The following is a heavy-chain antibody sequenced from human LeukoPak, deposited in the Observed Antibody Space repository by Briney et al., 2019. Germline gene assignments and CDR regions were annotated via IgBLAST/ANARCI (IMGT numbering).Heavy chain of an antibody. V-gene: IGHV4-59*01. Sequence: SETLSLTCTVSGGSISPYFWSWFRHPPGKGLEWIGYISYTGSTIYSPSLKSRATISVDTSKNQFSLQLTSVTAADTAVYYCARDDYRGVTNFDPWGQGTLVTVSS. D-gene: IGHD3-10*01. CDR2: ISYTGST. CDR3: ARDDYRGVTNFDP. J-gene: IGHJ5*02. CDR1: GGSISPYF.